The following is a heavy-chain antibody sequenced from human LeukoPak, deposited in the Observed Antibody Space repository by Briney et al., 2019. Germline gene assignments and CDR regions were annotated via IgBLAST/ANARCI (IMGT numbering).Heavy chain of an antibody. CDR1: GYTFTNYD. Sequence: ASVKVSCKASGYTFTNYDVNWVRQATGQGLEWMGWMNPTSGKAGFAQRFQGRVSMTRNISISTAYMELSSLRSEDTAVYYCAREGYYDSSGYYSHWYFDLWGRGTLVTVSS. CDR2: MNPTSGKA. J-gene: IGHJ2*01. D-gene: IGHD3-22*01. CDR3: AREGYYDSSGYYSHWYFDL. V-gene: IGHV1-8*01.